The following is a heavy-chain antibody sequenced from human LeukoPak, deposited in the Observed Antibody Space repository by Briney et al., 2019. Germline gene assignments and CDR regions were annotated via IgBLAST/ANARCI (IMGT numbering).Heavy chain of an antibody. CDR2: IIGGGGIT. Sequence: GSLRLSCAASGFTFSNYAMSWVRQAPGKGLEWVSGIIGGGGITYYADSVKGRFTISRDNSKNTLFLQMNNLRAEDTAVYYCAKDIVVVPDAFDYWGLGTLVTVSS. J-gene: IGHJ4*02. CDR3: AKDIVVVPDAFDY. V-gene: IGHV3-23*01. D-gene: IGHD2-2*01. CDR1: GFTFSNYA.